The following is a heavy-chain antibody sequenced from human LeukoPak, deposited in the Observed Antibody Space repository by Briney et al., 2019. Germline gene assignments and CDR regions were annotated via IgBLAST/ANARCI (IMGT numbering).Heavy chain of an antibody. J-gene: IGHJ4*02. CDR2: ISWNSGSI. V-gene: IGHV3-9*01. CDR3: AKEQNGYGDYGAFDY. Sequence: PGRSLRLSCAASGFTFDDYAMHWVRQAPGKGLEWVSGISWNSGSIGYADSVKGRFTISRDNAKNSLYLQMNSLRAEDTALYYCAKEQNGYGDYGAFDYWGQGTLVTVSS. CDR1: GFTFDDYA. D-gene: IGHD4-17*01.